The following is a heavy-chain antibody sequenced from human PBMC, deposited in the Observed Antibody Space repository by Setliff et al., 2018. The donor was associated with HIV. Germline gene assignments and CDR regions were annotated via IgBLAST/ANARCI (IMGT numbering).Heavy chain of an antibody. D-gene: IGHD3-3*01. J-gene: IGHJ4*02. CDR1: GGSFSDSY. V-gene: IGHV4-34*01. CDR3: AKGPRGLGLRFYFDY. CDR2: INHSGIT. Sequence: PSETLSLTCAVYGGSFSDSYWSWIRQAPGKGLEWIGEINHSGITHYNPSLETRVTMFADTSKNQFSLRLSPVTAADTAIYFCAKGPRGLGLRFYFDYWAQGSQVTVS.